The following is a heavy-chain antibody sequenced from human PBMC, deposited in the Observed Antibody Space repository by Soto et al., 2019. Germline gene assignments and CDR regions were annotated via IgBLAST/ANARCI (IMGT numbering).Heavy chain of an antibody. J-gene: IGHJ1*01. CDR2: IVVGSGNT. CDR3: AAVGWELLYFQH. D-gene: IGHD1-26*01. V-gene: IGHV1-58*01. Sequence: SVKVSCKASGFTFTSSAVQWVRQARGQRLEWIGWIVVGSGNTNYAQKFQERVTITRDMSTSTAYMELSSLRSEDTAVYYCAAVGWELLYFQHWGQGTLVTVPQ. CDR1: GFTFTSSA.